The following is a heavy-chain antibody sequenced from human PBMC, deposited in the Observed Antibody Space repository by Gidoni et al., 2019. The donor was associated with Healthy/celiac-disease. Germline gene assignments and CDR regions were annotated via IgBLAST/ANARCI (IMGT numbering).Heavy chain of an antibody. J-gene: IGHJ5*02. V-gene: IGHV3-73*02. CDR3: TRQVQLWLFWFDP. CDR2: IRSKANSYAT. CDR1: GFTFSGSA. D-gene: IGHD5-18*01. Sequence: EVQLVESGGGLVQPGGSLKLSCAASGFTFSGSAMHWVRQASGKGLEWVGRIRSKANSYATAYAASVKGRFTISRDDSKNTAYLQMNSLKTEDTAVYYCTRQVQLWLFWFDPWGQGTLVTVSS.